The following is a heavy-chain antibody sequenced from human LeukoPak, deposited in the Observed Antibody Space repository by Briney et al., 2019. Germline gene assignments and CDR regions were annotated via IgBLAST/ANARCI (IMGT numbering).Heavy chain of an antibody. Sequence: PGGSLRLSCEASGFSFSSYWMHWVRQAPGEGPGWVSLIRSDGTSTSYADSVKGRFTIFRDNAKNSLYLQMNSLRAEDTALYYCAKDITGHFDYWGQGTLVTVSS. V-gene: IGHV3-74*01. CDR2: IRSDGTST. CDR3: AKDITGHFDY. J-gene: IGHJ4*02. CDR1: GFSFSSYW. D-gene: IGHD1-14*01.